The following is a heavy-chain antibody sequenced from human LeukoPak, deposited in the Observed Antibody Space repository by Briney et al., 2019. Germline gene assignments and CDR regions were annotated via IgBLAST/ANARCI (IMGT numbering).Heavy chain of an antibody. J-gene: IGHJ4*02. CDR2: ISLDGSNK. CDR1: GFTISSYG. D-gene: IGHD3-10*01. V-gene: IGHV3-30*18. Sequence: PGGSLRLSCAASGFTISSYGMHWVRQAPGKGLEWVALISLDGSNKDYAGSVKGRFTISRDSSKNTLYLQMNSLRAEDTAVYYCAKDGEVSWFGPESYWGQGTLVAVSS. CDR3: AKDGEVSWFGPESY.